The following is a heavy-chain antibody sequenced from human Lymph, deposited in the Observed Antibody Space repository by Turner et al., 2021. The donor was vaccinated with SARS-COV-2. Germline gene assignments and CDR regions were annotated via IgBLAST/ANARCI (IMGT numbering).Heavy chain of an antibody. CDR3: AKDPNWYVLSAVDY. V-gene: IGHV3-23*01. Sequence: EVQLLESGGGLVQPGGSLRLSCAASGFTFSSYAMSWVRQAPGKGLEWVSAISGSGGSTYYADSVKGRFTIFRDNSKNTLYLQMNGLRAEDTAVYYCAKDPNWYVLSAVDYWGQGTLVTVSS. CDR1: GFTFSSYA. J-gene: IGHJ4*02. CDR2: ISGSGGST. D-gene: IGHD1-1*01.